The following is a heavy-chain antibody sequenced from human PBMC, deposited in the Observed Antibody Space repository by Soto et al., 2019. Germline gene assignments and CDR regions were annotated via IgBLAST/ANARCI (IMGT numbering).Heavy chain of an antibody. Sequence: QVQLVESGGGVVQPGRSLRLSCTASGFTFSDYGMHWVRQAPGRGLEWVAVISYDGSNKRYGDPVKGRFTISRDNSKNTLYLQMNSLRAEDTGVYYCAKDHWKQWLGYLDYWGQGALVTVSS. CDR2: ISYDGSNK. CDR3: AKDHWKQWLGYLDY. CDR1: GFTFSDYG. J-gene: IGHJ4*02. V-gene: IGHV3-30*18. D-gene: IGHD6-19*01.